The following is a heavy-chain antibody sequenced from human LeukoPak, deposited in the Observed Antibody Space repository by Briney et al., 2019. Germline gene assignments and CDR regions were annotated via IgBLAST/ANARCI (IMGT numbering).Heavy chain of an antibody. J-gene: IGHJ5*02. CDR3: ARFDIVATREQFDP. Sequence: GASVTVSFTASGGTFSSYAISWVRQAPGQGLEWMGGIIPIFGTANYAQKFQGRVTITADESTSTAYMELSSLRSEDTAVYYCARFDIVATREQFDPWGQGTLVTVSS. D-gene: IGHD5-12*01. CDR2: IIPIFGTA. V-gene: IGHV1-69*13. CDR1: GGTFSSYA.